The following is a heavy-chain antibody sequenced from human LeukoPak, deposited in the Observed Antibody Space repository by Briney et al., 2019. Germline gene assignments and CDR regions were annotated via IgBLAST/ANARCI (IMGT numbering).Heavy chain of an antibody. Sequence: GGALILSCAASGFTFSGSAMHWVRQASGKGLEWVGRIRGKANSYATAYAASVKGRFTISRDDSKNTAYLQMNSLKTEDTAVYYCTRHESGSYRWGQGTLVTVSS. CDR3: TRHESGSYR. J-gene: IGHJ4*02. CDR1: GFTFSGSA. CDR2: IRGKANSYAT. D-gene: IGHD1-26*01. V-gene: IGHV3-73*01.